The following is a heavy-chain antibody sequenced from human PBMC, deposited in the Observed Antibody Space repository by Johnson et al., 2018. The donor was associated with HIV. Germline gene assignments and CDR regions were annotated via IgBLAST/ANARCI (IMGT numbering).Heavy chain of an antibody. D-gene: IGHD1-20*01. CDR3: ARGSRITGTTVAFDI. CDR2: ISYDGSNK. CDR1: GFTFSSYA. Sequence: QVQLVESGGGLIQPGGSLRLSCAASGFTFSSYAMHWVRQAPGKGLEWVAVISYDGSNKYYADSVKGRFTISRENSKNTLYLQMNSLRAEDTAVYYCARGSRITGTTVAFDIWCQGTMVTVSS. J-gene: IGHJ3*02. V-gene: IGHV3-30-3*01.